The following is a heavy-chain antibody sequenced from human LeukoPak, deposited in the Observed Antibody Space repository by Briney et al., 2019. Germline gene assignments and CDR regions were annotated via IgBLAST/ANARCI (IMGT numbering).Heavy chain of an antibody. CDR3: ATGYCSSTSCYKGYYYMDV. V-gene: IGHV1-24*01. Sequence: ASVEVSCKVSGYTLTELSMHWVRQAPGKGLEWMGGFDPEDGETIYAQKFQGRVTMTEDTSTDTAYMELSSLRSEDTAVYYCATGYCSSTSCYKGYYYMDVWGKGTTVTVSS. CDR1: GYTLTELS. D-gene: IGHD2-2*02. CDR2: FDPEDGET. J-gene: IGHJ6*03.